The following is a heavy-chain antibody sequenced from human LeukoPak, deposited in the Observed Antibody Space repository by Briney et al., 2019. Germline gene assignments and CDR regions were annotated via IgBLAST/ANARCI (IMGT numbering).Heavy chain of an antibody. D-gene: IGHD5-18*01. CDR2: ISAYNGNT. V-gene: IGHV1-18*01. J-gene: IGHJ4*02. Sequence: GASVKVSCKASGYTFTSYGISWVRQAPGQGLEWMGWISAYNGNTNYAQKLQGRVTMTTDTSTSTAYMELRSLRSDDTAVYYCASLVYSYGEYYFDYWGQGTLVTVSS. CDR3: ASLVYSYGEYYFDY. CDR1: GYTFTSYG.